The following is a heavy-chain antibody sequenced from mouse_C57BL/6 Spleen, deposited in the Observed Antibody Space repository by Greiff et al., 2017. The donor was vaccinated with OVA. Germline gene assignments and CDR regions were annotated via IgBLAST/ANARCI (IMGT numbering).Heavy chain of an antibody. V-gene: IGHV6-3*01. J-gene: IGHJ3*01. CDR2: IRLKSDNYAT. Sequence: EVKVEESGGGLVQPGGSMKLSCVASGFTFSNYWMNWVRQSPEKGLEWVAQIRLKSDNYATHYAESVKGRFTISRDDSKSSVYLQMNNLRAEDTGIYYCIGPAWFAYWGQGTLVTVSA. CDR3: IGPAWFAY. CDR1: GFTFSNYW.